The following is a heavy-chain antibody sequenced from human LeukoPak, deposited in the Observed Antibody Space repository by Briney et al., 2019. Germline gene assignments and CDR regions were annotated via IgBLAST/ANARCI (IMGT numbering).Heavy chain of an antibody. D-gene: IGHD6-13*01. CDR2: IKQDGSEK. Sequence: GGSLRLSCAASGFTFSSYWMSWVRQAPGKGLEWVANIKQDGSEKYYVDSVKGRFTISRDNAKNSLYLQMNSLRAEDTAVYYCVRDNIAAAGMAFDYWGQGILVTVSS. J-gene: IGHJ4*02. V-gene: IGHV3-7*01. CDR1: GFTFSSYW. CDR3: VRDNIAAAGMAFDY.